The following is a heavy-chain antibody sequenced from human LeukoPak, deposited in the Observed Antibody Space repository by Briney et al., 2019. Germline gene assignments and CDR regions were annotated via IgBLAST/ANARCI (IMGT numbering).Heavy chain of an antibody. CDR3: ARGPNYGDRVDYFDY. J-gene: IGHJ4*02. V-gene: IGHV3-7*01. CDR2: IKQGGNEK. D-gene: IGHD4-17*01. Sequence: GGSLRLSCTASGFIFRNHWMSWVRQVPGRGLEWVAHIKQGGNEKHYVDSVEGRFTLSRDDSKNSLYLQMNSLRVDDSAVYYCARGPNYGDRVDYFDYWGQGTLVTVSS. CDR1: GFIFRNHW.